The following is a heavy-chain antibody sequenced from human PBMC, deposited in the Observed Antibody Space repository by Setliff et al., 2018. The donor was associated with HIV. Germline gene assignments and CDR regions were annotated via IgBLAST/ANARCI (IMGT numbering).Heavy chain of an antibody. CDR3: SRVYYDYVWGSYPKYYFDY. CDR2: IYHSGST. Sequence: SETLSLTCAVSGYSISSGYYWGWIRQPPGKGLEWIGSIYHSGSTYYNPSLKSRVTISVDTSKNQFSLKLSSVTAADTAVYYCSRVYYDYVWGSYPKYYFDYWGQGTLVTVSS. V-gene: IGHV4-38-2*01. J-gene: IGHJ4*02. D-gene: IGHD3-16*02. CDR1: GYSISSGYY.